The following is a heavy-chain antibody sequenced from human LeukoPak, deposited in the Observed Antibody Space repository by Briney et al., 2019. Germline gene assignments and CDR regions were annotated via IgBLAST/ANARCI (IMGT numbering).Heavy chain of an antibody. V-gene: IGHV3-48*04. CDR1: GFTFSSYS. J-gene: IGHJ3*02. CDR3: ASGEGGAFEI. CDR2: ISSSSTTM. Sequence: PGGSLRLSCAASGFTFSSYSMNWVRQAPGKGLEWVSYISSSSTTMYYADSVKGRFTISRDNAKNSLYLQMNSLRAEDTAVYYCASGEGGAFEIWGQGTMVTVSS. D-gene: IGHD3-10*01.